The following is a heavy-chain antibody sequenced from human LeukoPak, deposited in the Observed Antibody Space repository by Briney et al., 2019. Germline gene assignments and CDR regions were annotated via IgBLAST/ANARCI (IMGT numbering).Heavy chain of an antibody. CDR2: IYHSGST. J-gene: IGHJ4*02. CDR1: GGSISSSNW. D-gene: IGHD2/OR15-2a*01. Sequence: TTSGTLSLTCAVSGGSISSSNWWSWVRQPPGKRLEWIGEIYHSGSTNYNPSLKSRVTISVDKSKNQFSLKLSSVTAADTAVYYCARDNTGGGNQSKYRNLFFDYWGQGTLVTVSS. CDR3: ARDNTGGGNQSKYRNLFFDY. V-gene: IGHV4-4*02.